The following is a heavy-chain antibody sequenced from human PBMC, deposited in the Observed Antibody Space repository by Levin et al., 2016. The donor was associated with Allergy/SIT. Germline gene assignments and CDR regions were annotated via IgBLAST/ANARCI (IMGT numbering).Heavy chain of an antibody. CDR2: IYYSGST. V-gene: IGHV4-31*02. CDR3: VGLGSGDRGVDAFDI. Sequence: PGKGLEWIGYIYYSGSTYYNPSLKSRVTISVDTSKNQFSLKLSSVTAADTAVYYCVGLGSGDRGVDAFDIWGQGTMVTVSS. J-gene: IGHJ3*02. D-gene: IGHD2-21*02.